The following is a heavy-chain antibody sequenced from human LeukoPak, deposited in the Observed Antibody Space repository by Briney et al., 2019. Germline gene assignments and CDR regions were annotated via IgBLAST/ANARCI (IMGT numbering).Heavy chain of an antibody. D-gene: IGHD2-2*01. V-gene: IGHV3-49*03. J-gene: IGHJ5*02. CDR1: GFTFGDYA. CDR2: IRSKAYGGTT. CDR3: TRAYTQLGFDP. Sequence: GRSLRLSCTASGFTFGDYAMSWFRQAPGKGLEWVGSIRSKAYGGTTEYAASVKGRFTISRDDSKSIAYLQMNSLKTEDTAVYYCTRAYTQLGFDPWGQGTLVTVSS.